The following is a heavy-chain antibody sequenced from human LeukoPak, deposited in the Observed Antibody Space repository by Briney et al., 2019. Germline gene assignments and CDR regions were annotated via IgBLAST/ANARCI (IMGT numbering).Heavy chain of an antibody. CDR3: ARGNGGYADAFDI. J-gene: IGHJ3*02. D-gene: IGHD2-15*01. CDR1: GGSFSGYC. CDR2: INHSGST. V-gene: IGHV4-34*01. Sequence: SETLSLTCAVYGGSFSGYCWSWIRQPPGKGLEWIGEINHSGSTNYNPSLKSRVTISVDTSKNQFSLKLSSVTAADTAVYYCARGNGGYADAFDIWGQGTMVTVSS.